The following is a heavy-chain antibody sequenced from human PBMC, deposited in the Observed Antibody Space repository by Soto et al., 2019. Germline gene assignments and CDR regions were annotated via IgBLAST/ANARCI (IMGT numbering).Heavy chain of an antibody. D-gene: IGHD2-15*01. V-gene: IGHV3-30*18. CDR2: ISYDGSNK. CDR3: AKGPGDIVYGMDV. CDR1: GFTFSSYG. J-gene: IGHJ6*02. Sequence: QVQLVESGGGVVQPGRSLRLSCAASGFTFSSYGMHWVRQAPGKGLEWVAVISYDGSNKYYADSVKGRFTISRDNSKNKLYLQMSSLRAEDTAVYYCAKGPGDIVYGMDVWGQGTTVTVSS.